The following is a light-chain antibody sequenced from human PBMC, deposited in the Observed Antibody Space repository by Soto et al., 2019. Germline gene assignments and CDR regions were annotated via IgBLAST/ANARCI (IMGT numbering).Light chain of an antibody. Sequence: EIVLTQSPGTLSLSPGERATLSCRASQSVGSSYLAWYQQKPGQAPRLLIYGASSRATGIPDRFSGSGSGTDFTLTISRLEPEEFAVYYCQQYDSSPWTFGQGTKVEIK. V-gene: IGKV3-20*01. J-gene: IGKJ1*01. CDR2: GAS. CDR1: QSVGSSY. CDR3: QQYDSSPWT.